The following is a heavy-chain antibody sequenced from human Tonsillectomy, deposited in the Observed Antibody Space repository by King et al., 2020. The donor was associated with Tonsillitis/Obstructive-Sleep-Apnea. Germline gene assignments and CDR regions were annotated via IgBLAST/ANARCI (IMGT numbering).Heavy chain of an antibody. J-gene: IGHJ4*02. CDR2: ISSSGGST. CDR3: AKDQCSTTTCYYY. V-gene: IGHV3-23*04. D-gene: IGHD2-2*01. Sequence: QLVQSGGGLVQPGGSLRLSCAASGFTFSSYAMSWVRQAPGKGLEWVSGISSSGGSTYYADSVKGRFTISRYNSKNTLYLQMNSLRAEDTAVYYCAKDQCSTTTCYYYWGQGTLVTVSS. CDR1: GFTFSSYA.